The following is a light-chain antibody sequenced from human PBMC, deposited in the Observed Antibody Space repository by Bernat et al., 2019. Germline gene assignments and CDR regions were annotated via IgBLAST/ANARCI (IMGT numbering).Light chain of an antibody. V-gene: IGLV3-19*01. Sequence: SSELTQDPAVSVALGQTVRITCQGDSLRSYYASWYQQKPGQAPVLVIYGKNNRPSGIPDRFSGSSSGNTASLTITGAQEEDEAEYYCNARDSSGNPPYVFGTGPKVTVL. CDR1: SLRSYY. J-gene: IGLJ1*01. CDR2: GKN. CDR3: NARDSSGNPPYV.